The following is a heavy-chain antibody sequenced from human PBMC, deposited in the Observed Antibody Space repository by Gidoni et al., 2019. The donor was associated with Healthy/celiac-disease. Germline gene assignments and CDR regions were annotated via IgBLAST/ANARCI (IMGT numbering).Heavy chain of an antibody. D-gene: IGHD2-15*01. J-gene: IGHJ6*02. V-gene: IGHV3-53*01. CDR1: GFTVSTNY. CDR2: IYSGGST. Sequence: EVQLVESGGGLIQPGGSLRLSCAASGFTVSTNYLSWYRLAPGKGLDWVSGIYSGGSTYYADSVKGRFTISRDNSKNTLYLQMNSLRAEDTAVYYCASRRNSCSGGSCYDYYYYGMDVWGQGTTVTVSS. CDR3: ASRRNSCSGGSCYDYYYYGMDV.